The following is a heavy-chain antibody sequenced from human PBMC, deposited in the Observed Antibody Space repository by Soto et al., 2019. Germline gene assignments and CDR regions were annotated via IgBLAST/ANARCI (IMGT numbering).Heavy chain of an antibody. Sequence: PXXTLSLTCTVSRDSMNSHYWNWVRQTPGKGLEWIGCXYFTGXTYYNQYLKSXXTISVDTXXNQFPLNLSSVTAADTPVYYCARHETLHGNYDYWGQGTLVTVSS. D-gene: IGHD4-17*01. CDR2: XYFTGXT. J-gene: IGHJ4*02. CDR3: ARHETLHGNYDY. V-gene: IGHV4-59*08. CDR1: RDSMNSHY.